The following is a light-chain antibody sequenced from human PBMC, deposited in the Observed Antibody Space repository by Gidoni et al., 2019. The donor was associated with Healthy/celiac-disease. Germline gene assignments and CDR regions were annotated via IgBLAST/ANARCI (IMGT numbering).Light chain of an antibody. J-gene: IGLJ2*01. CDR2: YDD. CDR1: SSNIGNNA. CDR3: AAWDDSLNAVV. V-gene: IGLV1-36*01. Sequence: QSVLTQPPSVSDAPRQRVTISCSGSSSNIGNNAVNWYQQLPGKAPKLLIYYDDLLPSGVSDRFSGSKSGTSASLASSGLQSEDEADYYCAAWDDSLNAVVFGGGTKLTV.